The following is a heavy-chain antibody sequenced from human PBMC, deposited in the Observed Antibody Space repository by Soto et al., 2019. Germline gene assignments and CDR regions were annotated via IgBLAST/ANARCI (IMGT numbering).Heavy chain of an antibody. CDR2: IYWDDDK. D-gene: IGHD3-10*01. CDR3: AHRPSPKMGSGSYLGGSLDWFDP. V-gene: IGHV2-5*02. Sequence: SGPTLVKPTQTLTLTCTFSGFSLSTSGVGVGWIRQPPGKALEWLALIYWDDDKRYSPSLKSRLTITKDTSKNQVVLTMTNMDPVDTATYYRAHRPSPKMGSGSYLGGSLDWFDPWGQGTLVTVSS. CDR1: GFSLSTSGVG. J-gene: IGHJ5*02.